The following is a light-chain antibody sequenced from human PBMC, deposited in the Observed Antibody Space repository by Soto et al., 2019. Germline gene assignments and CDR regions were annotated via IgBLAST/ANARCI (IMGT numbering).Light chain of an antibody. Sequence: TLSLSPGERATLPCKSSQSVSNNYLAWYQQKPGQAPRLLIYGASNRATGIPDRFSGSGSGTDFTLTISSLQPEDFSNYYSQQSYSVPRTFG. CDR2: GAS. CDR3: QQSYSVPRT. V-gene: IGKV3D-7*01. J-gene: IGKJ1*01. CDR1: QSVSNNY.